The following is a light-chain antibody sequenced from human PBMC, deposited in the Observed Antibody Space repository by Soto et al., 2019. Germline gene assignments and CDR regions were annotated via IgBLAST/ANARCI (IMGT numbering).Light chain of an antibody. J-gene: IGKJ2*01. V-gene: IGKV1-39*01. CDR3: QQSHSSPFT. CDR2: AAS. Sequence: DIPMTQSPSSLSASVGDRVTITCLASQSISRYLNWYHQKPGKAPKLLIYAASSLQGGVPSRFSGSGSGTDFTLTISSLQAEDFATYYCQQSHSSPFTFGQGTKLEIK. CDR1: QSISRY.